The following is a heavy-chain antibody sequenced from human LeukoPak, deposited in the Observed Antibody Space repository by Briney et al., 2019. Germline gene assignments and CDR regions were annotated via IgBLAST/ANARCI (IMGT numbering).Heavy chain of an antibody. CDR3: ARRDKYGSGSSDY. V-gene: IGHV3-7*01. D-gene: IGHD3-10*01. CDR2: INQDGSEK. Sequence: GGSLRLSCAASGFTFTTYWMTWVRQAPGKGLEWVANINQDGSEKYFVDSVKGRFTISRDNAKNSLYLQMNSLRAEDTAVYYCARRDKYGSGSSDYWGQGTLVTVSS. J-gene: IGHJ4*02. CDR1: GFTFTTYW.